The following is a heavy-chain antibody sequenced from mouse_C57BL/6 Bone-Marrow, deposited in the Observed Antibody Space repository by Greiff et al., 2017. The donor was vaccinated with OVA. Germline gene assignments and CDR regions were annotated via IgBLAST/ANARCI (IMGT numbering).Heavy chain of an antibody. J-gene: IGHJ3*01. V-gene: IGHV2-5*01. CDR3: AKTSRGFAY. CDR2: IWRGGST. CDR1: GFSLTSYG. Sequence: VQLMESGPGLVQPSQRLSITCTVSGFSLTSYGLHWVRQSPGKGLEWLGVIWRGGSTDYNAAFMSRLSITKDNSKSQVFFKMNSLQADDTAIYYCAKTSRGFAYWGQGTLVTVSA.